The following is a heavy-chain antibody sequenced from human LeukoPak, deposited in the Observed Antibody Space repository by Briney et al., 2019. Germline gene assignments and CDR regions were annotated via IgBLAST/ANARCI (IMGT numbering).Heavy chain of an antibody. J-gene: IGHJ4*02. Sequence: SVKVSCKDSGGTFSSYAISWVRQAPGQGLEWMGGIIPIFGTANYAQKFQGRVTITADKSTSTAYMELSSLRSEDTAVYYCARDAAGQFDYWGQGTLVTVSS. CDR2: IIPIFGTA. CDR3: ARDAAGQFDY. D-gene: IGHD1-14*01. CDR1: GGTFSSYA. V-gene: IGHV1-69*06.